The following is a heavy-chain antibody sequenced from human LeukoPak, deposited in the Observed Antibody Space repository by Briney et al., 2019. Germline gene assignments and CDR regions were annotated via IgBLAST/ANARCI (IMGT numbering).Heavy chain of an antibody. J-gene: IGHJ4*02. CDR3: TTDWGQPIDY. V-gene: IGHV3-15*01. D-gene: IGHD3-16*01. CDR2: IKSKTDGGTT. CDR1: GFTFSGYG. Sequence: PGKSLRLSCATSGFTFSGYGMHWVRQAPGKGLEWVGRIKSKTDGGTTDYAAPVKGRFTISRDDSKNTLYLQMNSLKTEDTAVYYCTTDWGQPIDYWGQGTLVTVSS.